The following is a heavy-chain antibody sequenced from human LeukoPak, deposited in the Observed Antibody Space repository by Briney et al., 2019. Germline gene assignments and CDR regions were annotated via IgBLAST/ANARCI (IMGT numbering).Heavy chain of an antibody. Sequence: GASVKVSCKASGGTFSSYAISWVRQAPGQGLEWMGRIIPILGIANYAQKFQGRVTITADKSTSTAYMELSSLRSEDTAVYYCARLLTGFGGVIPYDYWGQGTLVTVSS. CDR1: GGTFSSYA. D-gene: IGHD3-16*02. J-gene: IGHJ4*02. V-gene: IGHV1-69*04. CDR3: ARLLTGFGGVIPYDY. CDR2: IIPILGIA.